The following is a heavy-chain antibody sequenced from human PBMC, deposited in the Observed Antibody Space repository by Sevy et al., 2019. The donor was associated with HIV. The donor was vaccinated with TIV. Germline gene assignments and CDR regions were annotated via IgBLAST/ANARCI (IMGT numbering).Heavy chain of an antibody. D-gene: IGHD3-22*01. CDR2: CSSSSSYT. J-gene: IGHJ3*02. CDR1: GFTFSDYY. Sequence: GGSLRLSCAASGFTFSDYYMSWIRQAPVKGLEWVSCCSSSSSYTDYADSVKGRFTVSGDNAKNSLYLQMNSLRAEDTAVYYCAGDWKGDGNYYDSSGYCAFDIWGQGTMVTVSS. V-gene: IGHV3-11*06. CDR3: AGDWKGDGNYYDSSGYCAFDI.